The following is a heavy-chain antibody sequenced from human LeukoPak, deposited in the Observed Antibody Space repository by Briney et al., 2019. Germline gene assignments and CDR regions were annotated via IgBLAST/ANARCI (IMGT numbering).Heavy chain of an antibody. D-gene: IGHD5-24*01. CDR3: ARDGPMAY. Sequence: GGSLRLSCAASGFTFSSYTMHWVRQAPGKGLEWVSYISTTDRTTYYADSVKGRFTVSRDNARNSLYLQMNSLRADDTAVYYCARDGPMAYWGQGTLVTVSS. J-gene: IGHJ4*02. CDR2: ISTTDRTT. CDR1: GFTFSSYT. V-gene: IGHV3-48*01.